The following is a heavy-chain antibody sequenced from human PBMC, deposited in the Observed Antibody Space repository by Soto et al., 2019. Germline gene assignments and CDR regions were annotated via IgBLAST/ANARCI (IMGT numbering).Heavy chain of an antibody. V-gene: IGHV4-34*01. CDR3: AGRTMVRGVIRGFDP. CDR1: GGSFSGYY. D-gene: IGHD3-10*01. Sequence: SETLSLTCAVYGGSFSGYYWSWIRQPPGKGLEWIGEINHSGSTNYNPSLKSRVTISVDTSKNQFSLKLSSVTAADTAVYYCAGRTMVRGVIRGFDPWGQGTLVTVSS. J-gene: IGHJ5*02. CDR2: INHSGST.